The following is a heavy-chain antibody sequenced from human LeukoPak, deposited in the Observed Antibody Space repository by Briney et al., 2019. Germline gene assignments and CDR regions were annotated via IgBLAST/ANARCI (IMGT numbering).Heavy chain of an antibody. CDR1: GDSITTYY. J-gene: IGHJ4*02. CDR3: ATAPHTYYFDY. V-gene: IGHV4-59*01. CDR2: IYYTGNT. Sequence: SETLSLTCTVSGDSITTYYWSWIRQPPGKGLEWIAYIYYTGNTNYNPSLKSRVTISVDTSKNQISLKLSSVTAADTAVYYCATAPHTYYFDYWGQGTLVTVSS.